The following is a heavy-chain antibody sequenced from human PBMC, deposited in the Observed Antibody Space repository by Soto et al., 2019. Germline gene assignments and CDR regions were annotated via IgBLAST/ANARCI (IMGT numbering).Heavy chain of an antibody. D-gene: IGHD3-9*01. CDR1: GGSISSSSYY. V-gene: IGHV4-39*01. CDR3: ARRAADILTGYQLDY. J-gene: IGHJ4*02. Sequence: PSETLSLTCTVSGGSISSSSYYWGWIRQPPGKGLEWIGSIYYSGSTYYNPSLKSRVTISVDTSKNQFSLKLSSVTAADTAVYYCARRAADILTGYQLDYWGQGTLVTVSS. CDR2: IYYSGST.